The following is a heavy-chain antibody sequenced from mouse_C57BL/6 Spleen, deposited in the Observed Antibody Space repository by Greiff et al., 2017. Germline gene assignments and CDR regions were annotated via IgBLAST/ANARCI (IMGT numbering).Heavy chain of an antibody. V-gene: IGHV5-12*01. CDR3: ARQGDGSSHAFAY. CDR2: ISNGGGST. Sequence: EVQVVESGGGLVQPGGSLKLSCAASGFTFSDYYMYWVRQTPEKRLEWVAYISNGGGSTYYPDTVKGRFTISRDNAKNTLYLQMSRLNSEDTAMYYCARQGDGSSHAFAYWGQGTLVTVSA. CDR1: GFTFSDYY. J-gene: IGHJ3*01. D-gene: IGHD1-1*01.